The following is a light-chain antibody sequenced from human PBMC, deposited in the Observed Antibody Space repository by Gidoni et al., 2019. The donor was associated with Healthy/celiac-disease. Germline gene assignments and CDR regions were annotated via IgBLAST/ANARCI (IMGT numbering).Light chain of an antibody. Sequence: QSVLTQPPSVSAAPGQKVTISCSGSSSNIGNNYVSWYQQLPGTAPKLLIYDNNKRPSGIPDRFSGSKSGTSATLGITGLQTWDEADYYCGTWDSSLSGVFGGGTKLTVL. V-gene: IGLV1-51*01. CDR2: DNN. J-gene: IGLJ3*02. CDR1: SSNIGNNY. CDR3: GTWDSSLSGV.